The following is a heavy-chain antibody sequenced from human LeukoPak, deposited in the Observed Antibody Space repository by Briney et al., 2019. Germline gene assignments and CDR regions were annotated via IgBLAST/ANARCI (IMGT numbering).Heavy chain of an antibody. CDR2: INTNSGGT. V-gene: IGHV1-2*02. Sequence: ASVKVSCKASGYTFTGYYMHWVRQAPGQGLEWMGWINTNSGGTNYAQKFQGRVTMTRDTSISTAYMELSRLRSDDTAVYYCAGGYCSSTSCPHTTQHYYYGMDVWGQGTTVTVSS. CDR1: GYTFTGYY. D-gene: IGHD2-2*01. J-gene: IGHJ6*02. CDR3: AGGYCSSTSCPHTTQHYYYGMDV.